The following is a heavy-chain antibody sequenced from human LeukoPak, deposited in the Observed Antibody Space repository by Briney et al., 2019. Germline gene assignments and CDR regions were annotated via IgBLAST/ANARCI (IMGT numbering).Heavy chain of an antibody. Sequence: SQTLSLTCTVSGGSISSGSYYWSWIRQPAGKGLEWIGRIYTSGSTNYNPSLKSRVTISVDTSKNQFSLKLSSVTAADTAVYYCARDLIGRYYYGSGQFDPWGQGTLVTVSS. V-gene: IGHV4-61*02. CDR1: GGSISSGSYY. D-gene: IGHD3-10*01. CDR3: ARDLIGRYYYGSGQFDP. CDR2: IYTSGST. J-gene: IGHJ5*02.